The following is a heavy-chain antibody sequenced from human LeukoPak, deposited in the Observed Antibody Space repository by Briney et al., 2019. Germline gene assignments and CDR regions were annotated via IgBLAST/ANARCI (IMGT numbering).Heavy chain of an antibody. CDR1: GGSINSYY. J-gene: IGHJ5*01. CDR3: ARDPGYCPGNTCHSHSNWFGS. Sequence: SETLSLTCTVSGGSINSYYWSWIRQAPGQGLEWIGYSYHCGSTNYNTSLKSRVTTSVAKSKNHISLRLSSVAAADTAVYYCARDPGYCPGNTCHSHSNWFGSWGQGKLVTVSS. V-gene: IGHV4-59*01. D-gene: IGHD2-15*01. CDR2: SYHCGST.